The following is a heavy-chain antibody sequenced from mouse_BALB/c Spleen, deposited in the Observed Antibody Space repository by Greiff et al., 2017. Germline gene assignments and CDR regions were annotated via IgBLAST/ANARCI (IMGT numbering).Heavy chain of an antibody. Sequence: QVQLQQSGAELMKPGASVKISCKATGYTFSSYWIEWVKQRPGHGLEWIGEILPGSGSTNYNEKFKGKATFTADTSSNTAYMQLSSLTSEDSAVYYCAREGIYDYDGFAYWGQGTLVTVSA. V-gene: IGHV1-9*01. CDR1: GYTFSSYW. J-gene: IGHJ3*01. CDR3: AREGIYDYDGFAY. D-gene: IGHD2-4*01. CDR2: ILPGSGST.